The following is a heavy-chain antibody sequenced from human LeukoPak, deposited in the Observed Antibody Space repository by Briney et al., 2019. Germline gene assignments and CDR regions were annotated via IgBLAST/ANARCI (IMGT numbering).Heavy chain of an antibody. Sequence: PGGSLRLSCAASGFTFSSYAMSWVRQAPGKGLEWVSAISGSGGSTYYADSVKGRFTISRDNSKNTLYLQTNSLRAEDTAVYYCAKEGYYYDSSGYYYFDYWGQGTLVTVSS. D-gene: IGHD3-22*01. CDR1: GFTFSSYA. V-gene: IGHV3-23*01. CDR2: ISGSGGST. CDR3: AKEGYYYDSSGYYYFDY. J-gene: IGHJ4*02.